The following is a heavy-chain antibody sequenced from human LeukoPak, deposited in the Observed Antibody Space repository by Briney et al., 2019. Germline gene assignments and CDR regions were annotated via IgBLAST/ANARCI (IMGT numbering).Heavy chain of an antibody. D-gene: IGHD3-22*01. CDR3: ASSGSGHYYFDF. J-gene: IGHJ4*02. V-gene: IGHV3-7*01. CDR2: IKQDGSQK. CDR1: GFTFSSYW. Sequence: PGGSLRLSCAASGFTFSSYWMSWVRQAPGKGLEWVANIKQDGSQKYYVDSVKGRFSISRDNAKNSLYLQMNSLRAEDTAVYFCASSGSGHYYFDFWGQGTLVTVSS.